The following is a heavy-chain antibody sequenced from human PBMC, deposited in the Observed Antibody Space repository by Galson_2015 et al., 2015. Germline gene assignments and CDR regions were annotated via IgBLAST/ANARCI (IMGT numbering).Heavy chain of an antibody. CDR3: ARDGSSLHSPVGATPIDY. J-gene: IGHJ4*02. Sequence: SLRLSCAASGFTFSSYSMNWVRQAPGKGLEWVSSISSSSSYIYYADSVKGRFTISRDNAKNSLYLQMNSLRAEGTAVYYCARDGSSLHSPVGATPIDYWGQGTLVTVSS. CDR2: ISSSSSYI. D-gene: IGHD1-26*01. V-gene: IGHV3-21*01. CDR1: GFTFSSYS.